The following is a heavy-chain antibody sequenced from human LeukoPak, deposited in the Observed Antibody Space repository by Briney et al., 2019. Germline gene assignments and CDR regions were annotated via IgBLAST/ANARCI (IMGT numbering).Heavy chain of an antibody. Sequence: GGSLRLSCAASGFTFSRYWMHWVRQAPGKGLVWVSRINSDGSSTSYADSVKGRFTISRDNAKNSLYLQMNSLRAEDTAVYYCASVHSSGYYYVLDPWGQGTLVTVSS. D-gene: IGHD3-22*01. CDR1: GFTFSRYW. J-gene: IGHJ5*02. CDR2: INSDGSST. CDR3: ASVHSSGYYYVLDP. V-gene: IGHV3-74*01.